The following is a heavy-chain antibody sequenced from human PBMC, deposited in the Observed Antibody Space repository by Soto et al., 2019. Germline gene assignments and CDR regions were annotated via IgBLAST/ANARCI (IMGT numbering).Heavy chain of an antibody. J-gene: IGHJ6*02. D-gene: IGHD6-6*01. CDR2: IIPIFGTA. Sequence: SVKVSCKASGGTFSSYAISWVRQAPGQGLEWMGGIIPIFGTANYAQKFQGRVTITADESTSTAYMELSSLRSEDTAVYYCARSPIAARPGYGMDVWGQGTTVTVSS. CDR3: ARSPIAARPGYGMDV. CDR1: GGTFSSYA. V-gene: IGHV1-69*13.